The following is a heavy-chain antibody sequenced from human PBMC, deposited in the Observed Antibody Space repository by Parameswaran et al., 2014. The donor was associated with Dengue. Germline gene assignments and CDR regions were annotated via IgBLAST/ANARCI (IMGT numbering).Heavy chain of an antibody. D-gene: IGHD1-1*01. V-gene: IGHV3-21*01. Sequence: VRQAPGKGLEWVSSISSSSSYIYYADSVKGRFTISRDNAKNSLYLQMNSLRAEDTAVYYCARPMGTGSYYYYGMDVWAKDHGHRLL. CDR3: ARPMGTGSYYYYGMDV. CDR2: ISSSSSYI. J-gene: IGHJ6*04.